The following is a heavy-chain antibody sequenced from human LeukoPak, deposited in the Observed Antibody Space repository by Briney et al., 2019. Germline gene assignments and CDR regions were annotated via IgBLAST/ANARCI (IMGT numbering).Heavy chain of an antibody. D-gene: IGHD6-13*01. CDR1: GFTFSDYY. J-gene: IGHJ4*02. Sequence: GGSLRLSCAASGFTFSDYYMSWIRQAPGKGLEWVSYISSSGSTIYYADSVKGRFTISRDNSKNTLYLQMGSLRAEDMAVYYCARGIAAAGTYYFDYWGQGTLVTVSS. CDR3: ARGIAAAGTYYFDY. V-gene: IGHV3-11*01. CDR2: ISSSGSTI.